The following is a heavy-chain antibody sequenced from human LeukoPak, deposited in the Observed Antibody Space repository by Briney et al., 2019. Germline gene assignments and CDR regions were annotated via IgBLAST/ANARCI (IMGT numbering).Heavy chain of an antibody. Sequence: SVKVSCKASGGTFSSYAISWVRQAPGQGLEWMGGIIPIFGTANYAQKFQGRVTITADESTSTAYMELSSLRSEDTAVYYCARERGPKASVNSFDYGGQGTLVTVSS. J-gene: IGHJ4*02. CDR2: IIPIFGTA. V-gene: IGHV1-69*13. CDR1: GGTFSSYA. D-gene: IGHD4-23*01. CDR3: ARERGPKASVNSFDY.